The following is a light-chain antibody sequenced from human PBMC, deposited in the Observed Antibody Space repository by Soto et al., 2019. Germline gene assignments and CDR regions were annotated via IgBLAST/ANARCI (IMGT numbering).Light chain of an antibody. CDR2: DAS. V-gene: IGKV1-5*01. CDR3: QSDT. CDR1: QSISSW. J-gene: IGKJ3*01. Sequence: DIQMTQSPSTLSASVGDRVTITCRASQSISSWLAWYQQKPGKAPKLLIYDASSLESGVPSRFSGSGSGTEFPLTISSLQPDDFATYCCQSDTFGPGTKVDIK.